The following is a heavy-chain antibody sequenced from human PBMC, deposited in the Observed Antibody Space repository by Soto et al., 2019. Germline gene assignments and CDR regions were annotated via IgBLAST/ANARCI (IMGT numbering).Heavy chain of an antibody. CDR2: INAGNGNT. D-gene: IGHD6-13*01. CDR3: ARDMKAAAGTKLFDY. J-gene: IGHJ4*02. CDR1: GYTFTSYA. Sequence: GASVKVSCKASGYTFTSYAMHWVRQAPGQRLEWMGWINAGNGNTKYSQKFQGRVTITRDTSASTAYMELSSLRSEDTAVYYCARDMKAAAGTKLFDYWGQGTLVTVSS. V-gene: IGHV1-3*01.